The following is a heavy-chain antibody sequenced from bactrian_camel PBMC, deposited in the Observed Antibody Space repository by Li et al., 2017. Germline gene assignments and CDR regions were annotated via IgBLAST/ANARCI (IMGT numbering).Heavy chain of an antibody. CDR3: AADYLCLGVVSRPGDFGY. CDR1: GDTASTYC. CDR2: ISGISDSAST. J-gene: IGHJ6*01. D-gene: IGHD4*01. V-gene: IGHV3S25*01. Sequence: QLVESGGGSVQAGGSLRLSCIVSGDTASTYCMGWFRQAPGEGLEWVSGISGISDSASTYYADSVKGRFTISRDNTKNRIYLQMGSLKREDSAIYYCAADYLCLGVVSRPGDFGYWGQGTQVTVS.